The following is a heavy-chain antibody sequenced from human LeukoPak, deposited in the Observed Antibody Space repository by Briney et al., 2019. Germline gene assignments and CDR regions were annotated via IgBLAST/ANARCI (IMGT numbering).Heavy chain of an antibody. J-gene: IGHJ5*02. Sequence: GGSLRLSCAASGFTFSSYSMNWVRQAPGKGLEWVSSISSSSYIYYADSLKGRFTISRDNAKNSLYLQMNSLRAEDTAVYYCARDPELDSSSWLNWFDPWGQGTLVTVSS. D-gene: IGHD6-13*01. CDR3: ARDPELDSSSWLNWFDP. CDR1: GFTFSSYS. V-gene: IGHV3-21*01. CDR2: ISSSSYI.